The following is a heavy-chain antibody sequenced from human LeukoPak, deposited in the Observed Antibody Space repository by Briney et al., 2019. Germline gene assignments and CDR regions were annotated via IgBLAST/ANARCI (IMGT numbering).Heavy chain of an antibody. CDR2: IYYTGST. J-gene: IGHJ6*03. V-gene: IGHV4-39*07. D-gene: IGHD4-11*01. CDR1: GGSISSSTYY. Sequence: KSSETLSLTCTVSGGSISSSTYYWGWIRQPPGKGLEWIGSIYYTGSTYYNPSLKSRVTISVDTSKNQFSLKLSSVTAADTAVYYCARVGHDYSTYYYYYYMDVWGKGTTVTVSS. CDR3: ARVGHDYSTYYYYYYMDV.